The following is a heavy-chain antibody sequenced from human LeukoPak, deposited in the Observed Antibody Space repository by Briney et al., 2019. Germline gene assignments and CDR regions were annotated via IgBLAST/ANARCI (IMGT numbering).Heavy chain of an antibody. CDR3: ARGGGYFDWYYNWFDP. CDR1: GGSISSYY. CDR2: IYYSGST. D-gene: IGHD3-9*01. V-gene: IGHV4-59*01. J-gene: IGHJ5*02. Sequence: TSETLSLTCTVSGGSISSYYWSWLRQPPGKGLEWFGYIYYSGSTNYNPSLKSRVTISVDTSKNQFSLKLSSVTAADTAVYYCARGGGYFDWYYNWFDPWGQGTLVTVSS.